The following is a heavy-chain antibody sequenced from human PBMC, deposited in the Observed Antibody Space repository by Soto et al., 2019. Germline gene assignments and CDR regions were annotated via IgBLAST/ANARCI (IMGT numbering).Heavy chain of an antibody. V-gene: IGHV4-39*01. CDR2: IYYSGST. Sequence: SETLSLTCTVSGGSISSSSYYWGWIRQPPGKGLEWIGSIYYSGSTYYNPSLKSRVTISVDTSKNQFSLKLSSVTAADTAVYYCARHEGEQQPKQDFFDYWGQGTLVTVSS. CDR1: GGSISSSSYY. J-gene: IGHJ4*02. CDR3: ARHEGEQQPKQDFFDY. D-gene: IGHD6-13*01.